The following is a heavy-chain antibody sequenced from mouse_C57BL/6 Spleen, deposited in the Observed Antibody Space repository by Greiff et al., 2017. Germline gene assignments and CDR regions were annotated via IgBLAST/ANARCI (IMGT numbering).Heavy chain of an antibody. CDR1: GYTFTDYY. Sequence: EVQLQQSGPELVKPGASVKISCKASGYTFTDYYMNWVKQSHGKSLEWIGDINPNNGGTSYNQKFKGKATLPVDKSSSTAYMELRSLTSEDSAVYYCARTNYDYFYYFDYWGQGTTLTVSS. D-gene: IGHD2-4*01. V-gene: IGHV1-26*01. J-gene: IGHJ2*01. CDR3: ARTNYDYFYYFDY. CDR2: INPNNGGT.